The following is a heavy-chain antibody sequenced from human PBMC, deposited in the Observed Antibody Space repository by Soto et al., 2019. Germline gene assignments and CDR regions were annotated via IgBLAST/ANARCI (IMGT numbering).Heavy chain of an antibody. V-gene: IGHV4-4*02. CDR2: IYHSGST. Sequence: QVQLQESGPGLVKPSGTLSLTCAVSGGSISSSNWWSWVRQPPGKGLEWIGEIYHSGSTNYNPSLKSRVTISVDKSKNQFSLQLSSVPDADTALYYCARDPPLPAAMVDWGQGTLVTVSS. D-gene: IGHD2-2*01. J-gene: IGHJ4*02. CDR3: ARDPPLPAAMVD. CDR1: GGSISSSNW.